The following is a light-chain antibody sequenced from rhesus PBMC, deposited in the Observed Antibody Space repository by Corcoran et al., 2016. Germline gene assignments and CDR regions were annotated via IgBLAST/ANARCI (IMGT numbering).Light chain of an antibody. J-gene: IGLJ1*01. Sequence: QTVVTQEPSLTVSPGGTVTLTCGSSTGAVTSGDYPHWFQQRPGQAPRGLIYSTNRKQSWTPDRFSGSLDGGKAALTLSGAQPEDEGDYYCLLYSSGAYIFGAGTRLTVL. CDR3: LLYSSGAYI. V-gene: IGLV7-76*01. CDR1: TGAVTSGDY. CDR2: STN.